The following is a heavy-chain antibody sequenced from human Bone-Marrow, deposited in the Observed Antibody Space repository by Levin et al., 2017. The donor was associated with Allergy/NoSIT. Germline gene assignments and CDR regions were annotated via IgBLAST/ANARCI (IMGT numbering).Heavy chain of an antibody. CDR2: IYTSGST. CDR1: GGSISSGNYY. D-gene: IGHD2-2*02. V-gene: IGHV4-61*02. Sequence: ASETLSLTCTVSGGSISSGNYYWSWIRQPAGERLEWIGRIYTSGSTNYNPSLKSRVTISLDTSKNQFSLELTSVTAADTAVYYCARVGHVRESSGTSWYSFSYYYMDVWGKGTTVTVSS. CDR3: ARVGHVRESSGTSWYSFSYYYMDV. J-gene: IGHJ6*03.